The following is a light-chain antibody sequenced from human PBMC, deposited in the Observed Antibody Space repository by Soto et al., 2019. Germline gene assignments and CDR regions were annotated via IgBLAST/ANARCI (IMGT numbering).Light chain of an antibody. J-gene: IGLJ1*01. V-gene: IGLV2-14*03. Sequence: QSVLTQPASVSGSPGQSITISCTGTNSDIGLYDYVSWYQQHPGEVPKLMIYEVTNRPAGVSNRFSGSKSGNTASLTISGLQAEDEADYYCNSYTSSNTYVFGTRTKVTVL. CDR2: EVT. CDR3: NSYTSSNTYV. CDR1: NSDIGLYDY.